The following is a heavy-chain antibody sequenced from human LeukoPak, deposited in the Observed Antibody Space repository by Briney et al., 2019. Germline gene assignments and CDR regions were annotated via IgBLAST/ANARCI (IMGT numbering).Heavy chain of an antibody. J-gene: IGHJ6*02. V-gene: IGHV5-51*01. CDR3: ARHEYSSGPTGGMDV. CDR2: IYPGDSDT. D-gene: IGHD6-19*01. Sequence: GESLKISCNGSGYTFTSYWIGWVRQMPGKGLEWMGIIYPGDSDTRYSPSFQGQVTISADKSISTAYLQWSSLKASDTAMYYCARHEYSSGPTGGMDVWGQGTTVTVSS. CDR1: GYTFTSYW.